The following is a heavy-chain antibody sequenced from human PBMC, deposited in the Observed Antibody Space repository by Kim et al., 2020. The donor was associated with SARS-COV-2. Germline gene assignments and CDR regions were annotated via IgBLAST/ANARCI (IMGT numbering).Heavy chain of an antibody. J-gene: IGHJ4*02. CDR2: ISGSGGST. CDR3: ASGGITIFGVVINYFDY. CDR1: GFTFSSYA. Sequence: GGSLRLSCAASGFTFSSYAMSWVRQAPGKGLEWVSAISGSGGSTYYADSVKGRFTISRDNSKNTLYLQMNSLRAEDTAVYYCASGGITIFGVVINYFDYWGQGTLVTVSS. D-gene: IGHD3-3*01. V-gene: IGHV3-23*01.